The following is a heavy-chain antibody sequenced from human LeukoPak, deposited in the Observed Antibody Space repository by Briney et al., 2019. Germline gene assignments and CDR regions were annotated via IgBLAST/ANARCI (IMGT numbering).Heavy chain of an antibody. J-gene: IGHJ4*02. CDR1: GFTFSSYG. Sequence: PGRSLRLSCAASGFTFSSYGMHWVRQAPGKGLEWVAVIWYDGSNKYYADSVKGRFTISRDNSKNTLYLQMNSLRAEDTAVYYCAKDRGSSSWSDYWGQGTLVTVSS. V-gene: IGHV3-33*06. CDR3: AKDRGSSSWSDY. CDR2: IWYDGSNK. D-gene: IGHD6-13*01.